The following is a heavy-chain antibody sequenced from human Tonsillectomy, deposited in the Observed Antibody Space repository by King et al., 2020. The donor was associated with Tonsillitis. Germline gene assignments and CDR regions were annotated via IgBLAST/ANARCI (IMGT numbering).Heavy chain of an antibody. CDR2: FYSGSSTT. CDR3: AKYHVTGTYSPFDY. Sequence: VQLVESGGGLVQPGGSLRLSCAASGFTFRSYAMSWVRQAPGKGLEWVSVFYSGSSTTYYADSVKGRFTISRDNSKNTLSLQMNSLRAEDTAVYYCAKYHVTGTYSPFDYWGQGNLVTVSS. J-gene: IGHJ4*02. D-gene: IGHD1-26*01. V-gene: IGHV3-23*03. CDR1: GFTFRSYA.